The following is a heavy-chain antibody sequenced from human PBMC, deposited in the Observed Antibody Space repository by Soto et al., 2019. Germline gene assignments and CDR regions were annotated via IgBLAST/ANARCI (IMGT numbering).Heavy chain of an antibody. CDR3: ARISVPAYYYGMDV. D-gene: IGHD3-10*01. V-gene: IGHV1-18*01. CDR2: ISGYNGNT. Sequence: QVQLVQSGAEVKKPGASVKVSCKASGYTFSSYAISWVRQAPGQGLEWMGWISGYNGNTNYAQKVQGRVTMTTDTPTSAAYRELRSLRSDDTAVYYCARISVPAYYYGMDVWGQGPTVTVSS. CDR1: GYTFSSYA. J-gene: IGHJ6*02.